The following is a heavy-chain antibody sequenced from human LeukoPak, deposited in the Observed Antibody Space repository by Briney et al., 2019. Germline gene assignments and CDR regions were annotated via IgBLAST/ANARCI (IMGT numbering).Heavy chain of an antibody. J-gene: IGHJ4*02. V-gene: IGHV3-11*01. D-gene: IGHD3-10*01. CDR2: ISSSGGTI. Sequence: GGSLRLSCAASGFTFSDYYMSWIRQAPGKGLEWVSYISSSGGTIYYADSVKGRFTISRDNAKNSLYLHMNSLRAEDTAVYYCAGDTPMVRGIDYWGQGTLVSVSS. CDR3: AGDTPMVRGIDY. CDR1: GFTFSDYY.